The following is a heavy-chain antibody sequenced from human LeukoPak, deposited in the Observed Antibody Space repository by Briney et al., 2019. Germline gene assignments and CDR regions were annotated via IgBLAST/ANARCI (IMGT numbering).Heavy chain of an antibody. CDR3: ARVGRGYSFNVYYFDY. CDR2: ISYDGSNK. Sequence: GRSLRLSCAASGFTFSNFAMHWVRQAPGKGLEWVAIISYDGSNKYYADSVKGRFTISRDNSKNTLYLQMNSLRAEDTAVYYCARVGRGYSFNVYYFDYWGQGTLVTVSS. CDR1: GFTFSNFA. J-gene: IGHJ4*02. D-gene: IGHD5-18*01. V-gene: IGHV3-30*04.